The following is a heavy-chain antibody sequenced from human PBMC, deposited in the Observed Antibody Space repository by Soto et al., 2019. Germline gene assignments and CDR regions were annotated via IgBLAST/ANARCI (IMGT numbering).Heavy chain of an antibody. CDR2: IYSSGST. V-gene: IGHV4-59*01. Sequence: SETLSLTCTVPGGSITNYYWSWIRQPPGKGLEWIGYIYSSGSTNYNPSLKSRVTISADTSKNQVSLKLTSVTAADTAVYYCARDHPHSYGIYYFDYWGQGTLVTVPQ. J-gene: IGHJ4*02. D-gene: IGHD5-18*01. CDR3: ARDHPHSYGIYYFDY. CDR1: GGSITNYY.